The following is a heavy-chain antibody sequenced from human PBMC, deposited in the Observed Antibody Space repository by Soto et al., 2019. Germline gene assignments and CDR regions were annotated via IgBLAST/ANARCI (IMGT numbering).Heavy chain of an antibody. CDR3: AHRRVAYGMDV. CDR2: IHWNDDK. Sequence: QITLKESGPTLVKPTQTLTLTCTFSGLSHSTSGVGVGWIRQPPGKALEWLAVIHWNDDKHYMPSLKSSLTITKDTSKNQVVLTMTNMDLVDTATYYCAHRRVAYGMDVWGQGTTVTVSS. CDR1: GLSHSTSGVG. V-gene: IGHV2-5*01. J-gene: IGHJ6*02.